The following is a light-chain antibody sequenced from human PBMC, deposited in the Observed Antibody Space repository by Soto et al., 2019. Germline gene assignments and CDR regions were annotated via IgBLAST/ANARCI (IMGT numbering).Light chain of an antibody. CDR1: QSISSW. J-gene: IGKJ4*01. Sequence: DIQMTQAPSTLAASVGDRVTITCRARQSISSWLAWYQQKPGKAPKLLIYDASSLESGVPSRFSGSGPGTDFTLARICLQPDDFATYYCQQYNSYWLTFGGGTKVEIK. V-gene: IGKV1-5*01. CDR3: QQYNSYWLT. CDR2: DAS.